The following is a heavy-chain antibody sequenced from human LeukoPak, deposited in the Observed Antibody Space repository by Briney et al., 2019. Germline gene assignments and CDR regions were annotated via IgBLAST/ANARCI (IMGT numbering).Heavy chain of an antibody. V-gene: IGHV4-59*01. Sequence: PSETLSLTCTVSGGSISSYYWSWIRQPPGKGLEWIGYIYYSGSTNYNPSLKSRVTISVHTSKNQFSLKLSSVTAADTAVYYCARYHSSSWYYGDYAMDVWGKGTTVTVSS. CDR2: IYYSGST. CDR3: ARYHSSSWYYGDYAMDV. D-gene: IGHD6-13*01. CDR1: GGSISSYY. J-gene: IGHJ6*04.